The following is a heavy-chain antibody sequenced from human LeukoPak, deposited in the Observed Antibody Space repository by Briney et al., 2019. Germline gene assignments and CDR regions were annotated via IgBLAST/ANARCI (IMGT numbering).Heavy chain of an antibody. D-gene: IGHD3-22*01. CDR1: GFTFSNYE. CDR3: AKGLTMIGFDY. V-gene: IGHV3-48*03. Sequence: QPGGSLRLSCAASGFTFSNYEMHWVRQAPGKGLEWVSYISSSGSDIYYADSVKGRFTISRDNSKNTLYLQMNSLRAEDTAVYYCAKGLTMIGFDYWGQGTLVTVSS. CDR2: ISSSGSDI. J-gene: IGHJ4*02.